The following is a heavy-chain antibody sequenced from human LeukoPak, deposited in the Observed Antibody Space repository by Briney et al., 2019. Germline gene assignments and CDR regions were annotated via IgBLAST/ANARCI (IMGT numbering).Heavy chain of an antibody. CDR1: GGSISSYC. J-gene: IGHJ4*02. CDR2: INHSGST. CDR3: AREESSSSGYYFDY. V-gene: IGHV4-34*01. Sequence: SETLSLTCTVSGGSISSYCWSWIRQPPGKGLEWIGEINHSGSTNYNPSLKSRVTISVDTSKNQFSLKLSSVTAADTAVYYCAREESSSSGYYFDYWGQGALVTVSS. D-gene: IGHD6-6*01.